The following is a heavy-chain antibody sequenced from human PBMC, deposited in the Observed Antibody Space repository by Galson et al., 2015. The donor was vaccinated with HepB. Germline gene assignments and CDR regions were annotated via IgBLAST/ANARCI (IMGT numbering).Heavy chain of an antibody. CDR1: GVSLTTSEMS. V-gene: IGHV2-70*11. J-gene: IGHJ4*02. CDR3: TRTDSGDSSHLDY. D-gene: IGHD4-17*01. Sequence: PALVKPTQTLTLTCTFSGVSLTTSEMSVNWIRQPPGQALEWLARIDWDDYKYYTTPLKTRLTISKDTSKNQVVLTMTNMDPVDTATYYCTRTDSGDSSHLDYWGQGALVTVSS. CDR2: IDWDDYK.